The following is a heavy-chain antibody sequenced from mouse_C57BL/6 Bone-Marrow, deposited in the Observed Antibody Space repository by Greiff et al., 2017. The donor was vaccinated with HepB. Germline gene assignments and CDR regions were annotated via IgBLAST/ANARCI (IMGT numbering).Heavy chain of an antibody. J-gene: IGHJ1*03. V-gene: IGHV3-6*01. D-gene: IGHD1-1*01. CDR1: GYSITSGYY. CDR3: ARAIITTVVAHWYFDV. CDR2: ISYDGSN. Sequence: EVKLMESGPGLVKPSQSLSLTCSVTGYSITSGYYWNWIRQFPGNNLEWMGYISYDGSNNYNPSLKNRISITRDTSKNQFFLKLNSVTTEDTATYYCARAIITTVVAHWYFDVWGTGTTVTVSS.